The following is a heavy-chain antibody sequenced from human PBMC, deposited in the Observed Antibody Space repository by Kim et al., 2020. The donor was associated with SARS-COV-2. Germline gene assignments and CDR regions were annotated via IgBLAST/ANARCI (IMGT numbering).Heavy chain of an antibody. CDR3: ARGTESRLADY. CDR1: GGSISSYY. CDR2: IYYSGST. Sequence: SETLSLTCTVSGGSISSYYWSWIRQPPGKGLEWIGYIYYSGSTNYNPSLNSRVTISVDTSKNQFSLKLSSVTAADTAVYYCARGTESRLADYWGQGTLVTVSS. V-gene: IGHV4-59*01. J-gene: IGHJ4*02.